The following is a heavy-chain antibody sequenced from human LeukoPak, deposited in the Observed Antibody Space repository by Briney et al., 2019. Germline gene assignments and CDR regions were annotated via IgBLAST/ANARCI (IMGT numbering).Heavy chain of an antibody. CDR3: AKIGPPNLRWDYFDY. Sequence: SETLSLTCTVSGGSISSYYWSWIRQPPGKGLEWIGYIYYSGSTNYNPSLKSRVTISVDTSKNQFSLKLSSVTAADTAVYYCAKIGPPNLRWDYFDYWGQGTLVTVSS. D-gene: IGHD4-23*01. V-gene: IGHV4-59*01. CDR1: GGSISSYY. J-gene: IGHJ4*02. CDR2: IYYSGST.